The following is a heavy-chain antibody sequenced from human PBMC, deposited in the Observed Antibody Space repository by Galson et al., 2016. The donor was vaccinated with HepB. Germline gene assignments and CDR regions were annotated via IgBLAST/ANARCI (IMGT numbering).Heavy chain of an antibody. CDR3: TTDDYYDRSGYHAAFDI. CDR1: GFTFSSYA. V-gene: IGHV3-15*07. CDR2: IKSKTDGGTT. D-gene: IGHD3-22*01. Sequence: SLRLSCAASGFTFSSYAMNWVRQAPGKGLEWVGRIKSKTDGGTTDYGAPVKGRFIISRDDSKNTLYLQMNSLKTEDTAVYYCTTDDYYDRSGYHAAFDIWGQGTMVTVSS. J-gene: IGHJ3*02.